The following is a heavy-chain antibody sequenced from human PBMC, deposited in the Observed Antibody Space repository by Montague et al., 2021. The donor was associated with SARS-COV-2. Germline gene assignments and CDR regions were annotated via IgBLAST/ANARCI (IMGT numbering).Heavy chain of an antibody. CDR1: GGSFSDYY. V-gene: IGHV4-34*01. J-gene: IGHJ4*02. CDR2: INHRGTS. D-gene: IGHD3-22*01. Sequence: SETLSLTCAVYGGSFSDYYWSWIRQPPGKGLEWIGEINHRGTSKYNTSLKRRVSISLETSKNQFSLYLSSVTAADTAVYYCARGRQHFNMIVVVMTGGEYYFDYWGQGTLVTVSS. CDR3: ARGRQHFNMIVVVMTGGEYYFDY.